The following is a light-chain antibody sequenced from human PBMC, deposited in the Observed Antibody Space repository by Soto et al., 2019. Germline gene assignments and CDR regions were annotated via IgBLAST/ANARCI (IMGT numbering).Light chain of an antibody. CDR3: LQHNSYPFT. CDR1: QSISSW. V-gene: IGKV1-5*01. CDR2: AAS. Sequence: DIQMTQSPSTLSVSVGDRVTITCRASQSISSWLAWYQQKPGKAPKRLIYAASSLRSGVPSRFSGSGSGTEFTLTISSLQPEDFATYYCLQHNSYPFTFGQGTRLEIK. J-gene: IGKJ5*01.